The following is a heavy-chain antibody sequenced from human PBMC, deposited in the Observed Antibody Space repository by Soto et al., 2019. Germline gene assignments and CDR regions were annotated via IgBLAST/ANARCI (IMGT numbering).Heavy chain of an antibody. J-gene: IGHJ3*02. CDR1: GGSISSGGYY. CDR2: IYYSGST. V-gene: IGHV4-31*03. D-gene: IGHD3-22*01. Sequence: SETLSLTCTVSGGSISSGGYYWSWIRQHPGKGLEWIGYIYYSGSTYYNPSLKSRVTISVDTSKNQFSLKLSSVTAADTAVYYCARGPIHYYDSSGHGAFDIWGQGTMVTVS. CDR3: ARGPIHYYDSSGHGAFDI.